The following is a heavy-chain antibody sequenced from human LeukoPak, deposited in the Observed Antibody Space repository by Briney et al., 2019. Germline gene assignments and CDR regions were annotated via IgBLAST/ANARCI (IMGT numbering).Heavy chain of an antibody. Sequence: PGGSLRLSCTASGFTFGNAWMSWVRQAPGKGLEWVGRIKSKNDGGTTDYAAPVKGRVTISRDDSKNTLYLQMNSLKTEDTAVYYCTTFPSGFDIWGQGTMVTVSS. CDR3: TTFPSGFDI. V-gene: IGHV3-15*05. D-gene: IGHD3-3*01. CDR2: IKSKNDGGTT. CDR1: GFTFGNAW. J-gene: IGHJ3*02.